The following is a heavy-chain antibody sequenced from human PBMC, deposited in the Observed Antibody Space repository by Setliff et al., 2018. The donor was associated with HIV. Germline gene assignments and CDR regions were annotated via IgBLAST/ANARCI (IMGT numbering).Heavy chain of an antibody. CDR2: IYYTGNT. Sequence: TLSLTCTVSGGSISSSSYYWGWIRQPPGKGLEWIGNIYYTGNTYYNPSLKGRVTISVDTSKNQFSLKLSSVTAADTAVYYCARHYYGSGSYYNPPPYYYYYMDVWGKGTTVTVSS. J-gene: IGHJ6*03. CDR1: GGSISSSSYY. D-gene: IGHD3-10*01. V-gene: IGHV4-39*01. CDR3: ARHYYGSGSYYNPPPYYYYYMDV.